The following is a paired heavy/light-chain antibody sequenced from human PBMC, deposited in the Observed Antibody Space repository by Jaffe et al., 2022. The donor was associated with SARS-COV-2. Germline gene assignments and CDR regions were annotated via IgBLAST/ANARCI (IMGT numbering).Heavy chain of an antibody. CDR3: AMGYDRSGLDY. J-gene: IGHJ4*02. Sequence: EVQLVESGGGLVQPGGSLRLSCVVSGFTVSSNYMSWVRQAPGKGLEWVSLTYSGGSTYYADSVKGRFSISRDNSKNTLYLQMNNLRAEDTAVYYCAMGYDRSGLDYWGQGTLVTVSS. CDR1: GFTVSSNY. V-gene: IGHV3-66*02. D-gene: IGHD3-22*01. CDR2: TYSGGST.
Light chain of an antibody. J-gene: IGLJ2*01. V-gene: IGLV3-27*01. CDR1: VLAKKY. CDR2: KDS. CDR3: FFAADNNLGV. Sequence: SYELTQPSSVSVSPGQTARITCSGDVLAKKYARWFQQKPGQAPVLVIYKDSERPSGIPERFSGSSSGTTVTLTISGAQVEDEADYYCFFAADNNLGVFGGGTKLTVL.